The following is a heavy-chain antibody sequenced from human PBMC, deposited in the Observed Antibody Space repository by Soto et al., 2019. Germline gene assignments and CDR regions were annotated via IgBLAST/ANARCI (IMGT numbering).Heavy chain of an antibody. V-gene: IGHV3-30-3*01. Sequence: PGGSLRLSCAASGFTFSSYAMHWVRQAPGKGLEWVAVISYDGSNKYYADSVKGRFTISRDNSKNTLYLQMNSLRAEDTAVYYCASPTHRNSSGYLGYFDYWGQGTLVTVSS. J-gene: IGHJ4*02. D-gene: IGHD3-22*01. CDR1: GFTFSSYA. CDR3: ASPTHRNSSGYLGYFDY. CDR2: ISYDGSNK.